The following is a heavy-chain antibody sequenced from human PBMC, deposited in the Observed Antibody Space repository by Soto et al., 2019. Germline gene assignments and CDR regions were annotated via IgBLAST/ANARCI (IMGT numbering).Heavy chain of an antibody. V-gene: IGHV4-39*01. J-gene: IGHJ4*02. CDR1: GGSISNNNYY. CDR2: IYYSGST. CDR3: ARSPLNY. Sequence: QLLESGPGLVKPSETLSLTCTVSGGSISNNNYYWGWIRQPPGKGLEWIGSIYYSGSTYYNPSLKSRVTISVDRSKNQFSLKLSSVTAADTALYYCARSPLNYWGQGTLVTVSS.